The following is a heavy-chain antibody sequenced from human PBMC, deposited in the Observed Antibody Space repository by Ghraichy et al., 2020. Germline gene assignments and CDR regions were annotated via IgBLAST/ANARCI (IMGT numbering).Heavy chain of an antibody. D-gene: IGHD4-23*01. CDR2: MYYSGST. V-gene: IGHV4-59*01. CDR1: GGSISSYY. CDR3: ARDWYGGNTYGYYYFGMDV. J-gene: IGHJ6*02. Sequence: SETLSLTCTVSGGSISSYYWNWIRQPPGKGLEWIGYMYYSGSTNYNPSLKSRVTISVDTSKNQFSLKLRSVTAADTAVYYCARDWYGGNTYGYYYFGMDVWGQGTTVTVSS.